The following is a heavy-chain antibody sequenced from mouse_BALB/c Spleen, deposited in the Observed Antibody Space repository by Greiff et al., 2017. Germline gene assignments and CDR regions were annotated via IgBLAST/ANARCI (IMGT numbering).Heavy chain of an antibody. CDR1: GYTFTSYW. J-gene: IGHJ3*01. V-gene: IGHV1-7*01. D-gene: IGHD1-1*01. Sequence: LQQSGAELAKPGASVKMSCKASGYTFTSYWMHWVKQRPGQGLEWIGYINPSTGYTEYNQKFKDKATLTADKSSSTAYMQLSSLTSEDSAVYYCARSNYGSSYWFAYWGQGTLVTVSA. CDR3: ARSNYGSSYWFAY. CDR2: INPSTGYT.